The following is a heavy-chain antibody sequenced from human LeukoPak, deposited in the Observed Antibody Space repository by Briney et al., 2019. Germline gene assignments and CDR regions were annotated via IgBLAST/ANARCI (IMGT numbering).Heavy chain of an antibody. CDR3: ARDPHRGAAAGSFDY. V-gene: IGHV1-8*02. CDR1: GYTFTSYD. CDR2: MNPNSGNT. Sequence: ASVKVSCKASGYTFTSYDINWVRQATGQGLEWMGWMNPNSGNTGYAQKLQGRVTMTTDTSTSTAYMELRSLRSDDTAVYYCARDPHRGAAAGSFDYWGQGTLVTVSS. D-gene: IGHD6-13*01. J-gene: IGHJ4*02.